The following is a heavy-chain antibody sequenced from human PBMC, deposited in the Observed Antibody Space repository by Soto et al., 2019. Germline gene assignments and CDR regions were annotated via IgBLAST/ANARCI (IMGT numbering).Heavy chain of an antibody. V-gene: IGHV3-23*01. D-gene: IGHD2-21*01. J-gene: IGHJ5*02. CDR2: LLRSGSTA. CDR1: GFTFSNYA. Sequence: GGSLRLSCAASGFTFSNYAMTWARQAPWKGLEWVSSLLRSGSTAYYADSVRGRFTVSSDTSANSLYLQMDSLRAEDTAIYYCAKDAISGDGIWLMDSWGQGTLVTVSS. CDR3: AKDAISGDGIWLMDS.